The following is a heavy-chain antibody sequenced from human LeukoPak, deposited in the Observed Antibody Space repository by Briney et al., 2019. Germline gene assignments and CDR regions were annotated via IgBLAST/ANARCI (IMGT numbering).Heavy chain of an antibody. CDR2: INHSGST. CDR1: GGSFSGYY. CDR3: ARGAAASAVVVPAAADY. V-gene: IGHV4-34*01. Sequence: SETLSLTCAVYGGSFSGYYWSWIRQPPGKGLEWIGEINHSGSTNYNPSLKSRVTISVDTSKNQFSLKLSSVTAADTAVYYCARGAAASAVVVPAAADYWGQGTLVTVSS. D-gene: IGHD2-2*01. J-gene: IGHJ4*02.